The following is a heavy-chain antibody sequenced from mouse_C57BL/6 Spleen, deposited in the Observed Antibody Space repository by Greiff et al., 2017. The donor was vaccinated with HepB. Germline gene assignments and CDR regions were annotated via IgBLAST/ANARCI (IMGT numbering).Heavy chain of an antibody. CDR3: ARWCFITTVVATGGYFDY. CDR2: INPSSGYT. D-gene: IGHD1-1*01. V-gene: IGHV1-7*01. J-gene: IGHJ2*01. CDR1: GYTFTSYW. Sequence: QVQLKQSGAELAKPGASVKLSCKASGYTFTSYWMHWVKQRPGQGLEWIGYINPSSGYTKYNQKFKDKATLTADKSSSTAYMQLSSLTYEDSAVYYCARWCFITTVVATGGYFDYWGQGTTLTVSS.